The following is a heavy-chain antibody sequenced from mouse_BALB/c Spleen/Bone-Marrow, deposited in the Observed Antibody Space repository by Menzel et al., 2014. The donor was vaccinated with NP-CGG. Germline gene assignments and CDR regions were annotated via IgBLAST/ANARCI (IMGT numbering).Heavy chain of an antibody. J-gene: IGHJ3*01. Sequence: SGAELVKPGASVKLSYTASGFNIKDTYIYWVKQRPEQGLEWIGGIDPANGNTKYDPKFQGKATITADTSSNTAYLQLSSLTSEDTAVYYCARDYGRTAWFAYWGQGTLVTVSA. CDR3: ARDYGRTAWFAY. D-gene: IGHD1-1*01. CDR2: IDPANGNT. V-gene: IGHV14-3*02. CDR1: GFNIKDTY.